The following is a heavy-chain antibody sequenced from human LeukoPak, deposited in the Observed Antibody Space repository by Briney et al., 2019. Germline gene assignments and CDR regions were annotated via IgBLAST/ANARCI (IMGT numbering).Heavy chain of an antibody. V-gene: IGHV3-66*01. J-gene: IGHJ4*02. CDR2: IYSGGVT. D-gene: IGHD3-10*01. CDR3: ARGLLVRGVAHPNFDY. Sequence: GGSLRLSCAASGFIVSSNYMSWVRQAPGKGLEWVSVIYSGGVTYYADSVKGRFTISRDNSKNTLYLQMNSLRVEDTAVYYCARGLLVRGVAHPNFDYWGQGTLVTVSP. CDR1: GFIVSSNY.